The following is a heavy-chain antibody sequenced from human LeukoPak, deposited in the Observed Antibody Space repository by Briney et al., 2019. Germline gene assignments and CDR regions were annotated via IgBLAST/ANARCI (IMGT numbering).Heavy chain of an antibody. Sequence: GGSLRLSCAASEFTFSTYAMSWVRQAPGKGLEWVSSISGSGGSTYYADSVKGRFTISRDTSNNTLLLQMNSLTAEDTAVYYCAKNSGSSSDFFDYWGQGTLVTVSS. CDR2: ISGSGGST. CDR3: AKNSGSSSDFFDY. CDR1: EFTFSTYA. V-gene: IGHV3-23*01. D-gene: IGHD1-26*01. J-gene: IGHJ4*02.